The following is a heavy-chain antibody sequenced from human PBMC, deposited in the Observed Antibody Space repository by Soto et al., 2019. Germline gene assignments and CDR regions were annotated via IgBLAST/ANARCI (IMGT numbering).Heavy chain of an antibody. CDR3: ARGGLAAAGTRFDY. CDR2: IYYSGST. Sequence: SETLSLTCTVSGGSISSYYWSWIRQPPGKGLEWIGYIYYSGSTNYNPSLKSRVTISVDTSKNQFSLKLSSVTAADTAVYYCARGGLAAAGTRFDYWGQGTLVTVSS. CDR1: GGSISSYY. D-gene: IGHD6-13*01. V-gene: IGHV4-59*01. J-gene: IGHJ4*02.